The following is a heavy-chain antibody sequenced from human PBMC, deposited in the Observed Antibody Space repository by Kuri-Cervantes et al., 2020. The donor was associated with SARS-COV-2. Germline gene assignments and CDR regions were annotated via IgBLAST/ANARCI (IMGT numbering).Heavy chain of an antibody. V-gene: IGHV1-46*01. J-gene: IGHJ4*02. CDR2: LSPSGGSR. CDR1: GYIFTSHN. Sequence: ASVNVSCKASGYIFTSHNMHWVRQAPGQGLEWMGMLSPSGGSRINTQKFQGRPTMTRDTPTSTVYMELSSLRSDDTAVYYCAREYYYGSGRYYGAFDHWGQGTPVTVSS. CDR3: AREYYYGSGRYYGAFDH. D-gene: IGHD3-10*01.